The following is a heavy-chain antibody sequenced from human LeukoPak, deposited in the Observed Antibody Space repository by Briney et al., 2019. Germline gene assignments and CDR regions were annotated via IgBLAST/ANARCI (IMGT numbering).Heavy chain of an antibody. CDR2: IYYSGST. CDR3: ARDMVRGQDY. J-gene: IGHJ4*02. CDR1: GGSISSYY. V-gene: IGHV4-39*07. D-gene: IGHD3-10*01. Sequence: PSETLSLTCTVSGGSISSYYWGWIRQPPGKGLEWIGSIYYSGSTYYNPSLKSRVTISVDTSKNQFSLKLSSVTAADTAVYYCARDMVRGQDYWGQGTLVTVSS.